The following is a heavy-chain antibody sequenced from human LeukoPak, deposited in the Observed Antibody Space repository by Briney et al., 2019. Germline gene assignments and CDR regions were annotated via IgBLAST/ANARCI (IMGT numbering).Heavy chain of an antibody. CDR1: GFTVSSNY. J-gene: IGHJ3*02. CDR2: ISSGSSYI. CDR3: ARGGSGATKDDTFDI. D-gene: IGHD3-10*01. Sequence: GGSLRLSCAASGFTVSSNYMSWVRQAPGKGLEWVSSISSGSSYIYYADSVKGRFTISRDNAKNSLYLQMNSLRAEDTAVYYCARGGSGATKDDTFDIWGQGTMVTVSS. V-gene: IGHV3-21*01.